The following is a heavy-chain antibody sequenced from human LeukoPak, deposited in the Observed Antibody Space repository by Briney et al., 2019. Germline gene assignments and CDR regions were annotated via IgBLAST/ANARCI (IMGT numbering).Heavy chain of an antibody. D-gene: IGHD4-23*01. CDR2: IYTSGST. CDR3: ARMSTVVTRGVFDY. V-gene: IGHV4-61*02. Sequence: PSETLSLTCTVSGGSISSGSYYWSWIRQPAGKGLEWIGRIYTSGSTNYNPSLKSRVTMSVDTSKNQFSLKLNSVTAADTAVYYCARMSTVVTRGVFDYWGQGTLVTVSS. CDR1: GGSISSGSYY. J-gene: IGHJ4*02.